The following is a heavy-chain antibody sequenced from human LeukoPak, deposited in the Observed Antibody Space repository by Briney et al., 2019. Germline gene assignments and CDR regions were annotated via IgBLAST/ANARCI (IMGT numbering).Heavy chain of an antibody. CDR1: GFSVSGRY. Sequence: GVFLRLSCAASGFSVSGRYMSWVRQAPGKGLEWVSVLYSGGDTYYADSVQGRFTISRDTSKNTLYLQMNGLRAEDTAVYYCARGNTGYSSAWGRDFDYWGQGTLVTVSS. CDR2: LYSGGDT. D-gene: IGHD6-19*01. V-gene: IGHV3-66*01. J-gene: IGHJ4*02. CDR3: ARGNTGYSSAWGRDFDY.